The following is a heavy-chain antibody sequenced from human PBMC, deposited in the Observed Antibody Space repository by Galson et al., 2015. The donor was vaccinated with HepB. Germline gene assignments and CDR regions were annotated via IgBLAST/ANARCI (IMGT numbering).Heavy chain of an antibody. V-gene: IGHV3-49*04. CDR1: GFTFSGSA. CDR3: TRDQGGYNYYYGMDV. CDR2: IRSKAYGGTT. Sequence: SLRLSCAASGFTFSGSAMHWVRQASGKGLEWVGRIRSKAYGGTTEYAASVKGRFTISRDDSKSIAYLQMNSLKTEDTAVYYCTRDQGGYNYYYGMDVWGQGTTVTVSS. J-gene: IGHJ6*02. D-gene: IGHD6-25*01.